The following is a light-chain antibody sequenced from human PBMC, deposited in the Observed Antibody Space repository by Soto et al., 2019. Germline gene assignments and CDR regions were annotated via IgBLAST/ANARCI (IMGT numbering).Light chain of an antibody. J-gene: IGKJ2*01. V-gene: IGKV3-15*01. CDR2: GAS. CDR3: QQYHNWPPKYT. Sequence: EIVMTQSPASLSVSPGDGATLSCSASQTVASNLAWYQQKPGQGPRLLIHGASTRAPGVPARFSGSGSGTDFTLTISSLQSEDFAVYYCQQYHNWPPKYTFGQGTKLQIK. CDR1: QTVASN.